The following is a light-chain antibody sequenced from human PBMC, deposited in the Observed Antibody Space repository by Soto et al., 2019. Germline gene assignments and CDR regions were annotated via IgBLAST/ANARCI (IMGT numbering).Light chain of an antibody. V-gene: IGKV3-20*01. CDR2: GAS. CDR1: QSVNSNY. J-gene: IGKJ4*01. Sequence: EIVLTQSPGTVSLSPGERATLSCRASQSVNSNYLAWYQLRPGQATMLLIYGASNRATNIPFMFSGSGSGYGFSLIISRLDPEDFVVYYCQQYDSSQLTFGGGTKLEIK. CDR3: QQYDSSQLT.